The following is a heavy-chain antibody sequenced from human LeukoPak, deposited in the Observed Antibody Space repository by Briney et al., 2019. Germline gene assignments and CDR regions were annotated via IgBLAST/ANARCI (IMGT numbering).Heavy chain of an antibody. CDR3: ARAGGFGYFDY. Sequence: PSETLSLTCAVYGGSFSGYYWSWIRQPPGKGPEWIGEINHSGSTNYNPSLKSRVTISVDTSKNQFSLKLSSVTAADTAVYYCARAGGFGYFDYWGQGTLVTVSS. J-gene: IGHJ4*02. V-gene: IGHV4-34*01. CDR2: INHSGST. CDR1: GGSFSGYY. D-gene: IGHD3-16*01.